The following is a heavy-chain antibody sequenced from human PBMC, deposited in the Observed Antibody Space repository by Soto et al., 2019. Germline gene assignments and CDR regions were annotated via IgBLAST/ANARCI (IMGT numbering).Heavy chain of an antibody. Sequence: PGGSLRLSCAASGFTFSSYSMNWVRQAPGKGLEWVSSISSSSSYIYYADSVKGRFTISRDNAKNSLYLQMNSLRAEDTAVYFCARDPYSGYDFCTNWFGPLGEGT. V-gene: IGHV3-21*01. CDR3: ARDPYSGYDFCTNWFGP. CDR2: ISSSSSYI. J-gene: IGHJ5*02. D-gene: IGHD5-12*01. CDR1: GFTFSSYS.